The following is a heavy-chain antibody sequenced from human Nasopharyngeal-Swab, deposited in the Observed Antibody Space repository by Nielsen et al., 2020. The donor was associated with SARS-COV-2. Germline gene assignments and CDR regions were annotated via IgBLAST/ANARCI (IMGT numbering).Heavy chain of an antibody. CDR3: ARKKQLVRPFDY. Sequence: ASVKVSCKTSGYTFSDYFLHWVREAPGQGLEWMGRLNPNTGVANYAQKFQGRVTMTRDTSISTGYMELSSLRSDDTAVYYCARKKQLVRPFDYWGQGTLVTVSS. V-gene: IGHV1-2*06. CDR2: LNPNTGVA. D-gene: IGHD6-13*01. J-gene: IGHJ4*02. CDR1: GYTFSDYF.